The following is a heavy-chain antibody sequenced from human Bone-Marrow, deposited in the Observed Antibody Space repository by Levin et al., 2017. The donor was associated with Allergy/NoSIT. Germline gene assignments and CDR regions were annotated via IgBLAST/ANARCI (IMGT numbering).Heavy chain of an antibody. J-gene: IGHJ3*01. V-gene: IGHV4-4*02. CDR2: VYASGST. CDR1: NGSLHGGYW. Sequence: PSETLSLTCVVSNGSLHGGYWWSWIRQAPGQPLEWIGEVYASGSTNYNPSLSSRVTISIDTSASHFSLRLNSLTAADTAMYFCARDFPQGDSAFSTDSAFEVWGQGTMVIVSS. D-gene: IGHD3-22*01. CDR3: ARDFPQGDSAFSTDSAFEV.